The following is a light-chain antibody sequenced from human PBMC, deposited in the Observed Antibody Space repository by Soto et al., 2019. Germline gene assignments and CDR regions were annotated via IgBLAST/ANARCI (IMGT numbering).Light chain of an antibody. J-gene: IGLJ3*02. V-gene: IGLV2-11*01. CDR3: CSYAGSYTWV. CDR1: SSDVGGYNY. CDR2: DVT. Sequence: QSALTQPRSVSGSPGQSVTLSCTGTSSDVGGYNYVSWYQQHPGKAPKLVIYDVTKRPSGVPDRFSGSKSGNTASLTISGLQAEDEADYFCCSYAGSYTWVFGGGTKLTVL.